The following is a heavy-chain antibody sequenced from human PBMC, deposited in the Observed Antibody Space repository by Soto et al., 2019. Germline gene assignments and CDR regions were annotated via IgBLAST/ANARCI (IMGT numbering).Heavy chain of an antibody. D-gene: IGHD1-26*01. CDR3: AKGGPSGSYYYYYAMDV. J-gene: IGHJ6*02. V-gene: IGHV3-23*01. Sequence: GSLRLSCAASGFTFSTYAMSWVRQAPGTGLEWVSGISGSGGSRYYADSVKGRFTISRDISKSTLYLQMNSLRAEDTAVYYCAKGGPSGSYYYYYAMDVWGQGTTVTVSS. CDR1: GFTFSTYA. CDR2: ISGSGGSR.